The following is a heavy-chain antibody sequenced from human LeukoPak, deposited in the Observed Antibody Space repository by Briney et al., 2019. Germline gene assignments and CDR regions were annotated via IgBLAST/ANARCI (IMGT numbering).Heavy chain of an antibody. CDR3: AKDTILLWFGELVSRGLSD. D-gene: IGHD3-10*01. Sequence: GGSLRLSCAASGFTFSSYGMHWVRQAPGKGLEWVAFIRYDGSNKYYADSVEGRFTISRDNSKNTLYLQMNSLRAEDTAVYYCAKDTILLWFGELVSRGLSDWGQGTLVTVSS. CDR2: IRYDGSNK. CDR1: GFTFSSYG. J-gene: IGHJ4*02. V-gene: IGHV3-30*02.